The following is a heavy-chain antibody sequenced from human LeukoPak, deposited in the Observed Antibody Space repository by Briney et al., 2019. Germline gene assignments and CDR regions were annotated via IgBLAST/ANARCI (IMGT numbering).Heavy chain of an antibody. Sequence: SETLSLTCTVSDGPISSYYWNWIRQPPGKGLEWIGFVHSSGTTNYNPSLKSRLTMSVDTSKNQFSLKMKSVTAADTAVYYCAGYDGSGHQYLQHWGQGTLVTVSS. V-gene: IGHV4-59*01. CDR2: VHSSGTT. J-gene: IGHJ1*01. CDR3: AGYDGSGHQYLQH. CDR1: DGPISSYY. D-gene: IGHD3-22*01.